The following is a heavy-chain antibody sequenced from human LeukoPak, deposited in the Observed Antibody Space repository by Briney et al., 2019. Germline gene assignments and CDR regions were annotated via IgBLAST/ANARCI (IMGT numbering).Heavy chain of an antibody. J-gene: IGHJ4*02. D-gene: IGHD3-10*01. Sequence: PSETLSLTCTVSGGSINNYYWSWIRQPPGKGLEWIGYIYYSGSTNYNPSLKGRVTISVDTSKNQFSLMLSSVTAADTAIYYCEKYHFGSGTFSYWGQGTLVTVSS. CDR2: IYYSGST. CDR1: GGSINNYY. CDR3: EKYHFGSGTFSY. V-gene: IGHV4-59*08.